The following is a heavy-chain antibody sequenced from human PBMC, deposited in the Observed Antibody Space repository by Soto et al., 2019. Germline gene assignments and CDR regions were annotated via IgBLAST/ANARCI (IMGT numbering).Heavy chain of an antibody. D-gene: IGHD3-10*01. V-gene: IGHV1-2*04. CDR1: GYTFIGYY. Sequence: ASVKVSCEASGYTFIGYYMHWVRQARGQGLEWMGWINPNSGGTNYAQRFQGWVTMTRDRSISTAYMELSRLKSDDTAVYYCARVGGGLASLGYYGMDVWGQGTTVTVSS. CDR2: INPNSGGT. CDR3: ARVGGGLASLGYYGMDV. J-gene: IGHJ6*02.